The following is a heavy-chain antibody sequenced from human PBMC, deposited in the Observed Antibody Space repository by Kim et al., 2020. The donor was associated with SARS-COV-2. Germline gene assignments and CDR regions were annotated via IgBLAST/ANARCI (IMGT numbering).Heavy chain of an antibody. V-gene: IGHV4-30-2*01. CDR1: GDSISSGGYS. CDR3: ARGGGYFDY. J-gene: IGHJ4*02. CDR2: IYYSGST. Sequence: SETLSLTCAVSGDSISSGGYSWSWIRQPPGKGLEWIGYIYYSGSTYHNPSLKSRVTISVDRSKNQFSLKLSSVTAADTAVYYCARGGGYFDYWGQGTLVT.